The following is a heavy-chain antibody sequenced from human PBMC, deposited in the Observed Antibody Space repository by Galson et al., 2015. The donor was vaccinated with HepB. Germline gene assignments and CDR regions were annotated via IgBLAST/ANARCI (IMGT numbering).Heavy chain of an antibody. CDR3: ARVAAVGSDAFDI. D-gene: IGHD6-19*01. CDR2: ISSSSSYI. V-gene: IGHV3-21*01. Sequence: SLRLSCAASGFTFSSYSMNWVRQAPGKGLEWVSSISSSSSYIYYADSVKGRFTISRDNAKNSLYLQMNSLRAEDTAVYYCARVAAVGSDAFDIWGQGTMVTVSS. J-gene: IGHJ3*02. CDR1: GFTFSSYS.